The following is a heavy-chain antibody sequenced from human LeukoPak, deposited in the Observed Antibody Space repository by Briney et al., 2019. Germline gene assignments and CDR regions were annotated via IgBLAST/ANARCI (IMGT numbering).Heavy chain of an antibody. J-gene: IGHJ3*02. V-gene: IGHV4-39*07. CDR1: GGSISSSSYY. CDR3: ARVGGSAQWLLAFDI. D-gene: IGHD3-22*01. Sequence: SETLSLTCTVSGGSISSSSYYWGWIRQPPGKGLEWIGSIYYSGSTYYNPSLKSRVTISVDTSKNQFSLKLSSVTAADTAVYYCARVGGSAQWLLAFDIWGQGTMVTVSS. CDR2: IYYSGST.